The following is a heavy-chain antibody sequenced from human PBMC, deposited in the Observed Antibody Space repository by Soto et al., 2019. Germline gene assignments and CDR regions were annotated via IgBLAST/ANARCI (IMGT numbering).Heavy chain of an antibody. CDR2: ISSSSSYI. J-gene: IGHJ6*02. Sequence: GGSLRLSCAASGFTFSSYSMNWVRQAPGKGLEWVSSISSSSSYIYYADSVKGRFTISRDKAKNSLYLQMNSLRAEDTAVYYCARESYSSSWGYYYYYGMDVWGQGTTVTVSS. D-gene: IGHD6-13*01. CDR3: ARESYSSSWGYYYYYGMDV. CDR1: GFTFSSYS. V-gene: IGHV3-21*01.